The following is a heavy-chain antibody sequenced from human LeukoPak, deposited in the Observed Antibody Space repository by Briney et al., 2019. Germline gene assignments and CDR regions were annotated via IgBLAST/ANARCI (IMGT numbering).Heavy chain of an antibody. V-gene: IGHV3-15*01. CDR3: TTGRGQGATAPPDY. CDR1: GFTFSNAW. Sequence: GGSLRLSCAASGFTFSNAWMSWVRQAPGKGLEWVGRIKSKTDGGTTDYAAPVKGRFTISRDDSKNTLYLQMNSLKTEDTAVYYCTTGRGQGATAPPDYWGQGTLVTVSS. CDR2: IKSKTDGGTT. J-gene: IGHJ4*02. D-gene: IGHD1-26*01.